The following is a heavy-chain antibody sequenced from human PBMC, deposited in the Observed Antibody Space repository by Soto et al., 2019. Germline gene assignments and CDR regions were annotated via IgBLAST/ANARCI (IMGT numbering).Heavy chain of an antibody. CDR2: IDWDDDK. V-gene: IGHV2-70*11. CDR1: GFSLSTSGMC. J-gene: IGHJ3*02. CDR3: ARIPAGYCSGGNWDAFDI. D-gene: IGHD2-15*01. Sequence: SGPTLVNPTQTLTLTCTFSGFSLSTSGMCVSWIRQPPGKALEWLARIDWDDDKYYSTSLKTRLTISKDTSKNQVVLTMTNMDPVDTATYYCARIPAGYCSGGNWDAFDIWGQGIMVT.